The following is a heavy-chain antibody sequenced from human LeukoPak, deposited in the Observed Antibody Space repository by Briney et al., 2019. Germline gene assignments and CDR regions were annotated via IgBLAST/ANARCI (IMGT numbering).Heavy chain of an antibody. CDR1: GGSISSSSYY. J-gene: IGHJ4*02. Sequence: PSETLSLTCTVSGGSISSSSYYWGWIRQPSGKGLEWIGSIYYSGSTYYNPSLKSRVTISVDTSKNQFSLKLSSVTAADTAVYYCATRGRAVAGTLPYDYWGQGTLVTVSS. V-gene: IGHV4-39*01. CDR3: ATRGRAVAGTLPYDY. D-gene: IGHD6-19*01. CDR2: IYYSGST.